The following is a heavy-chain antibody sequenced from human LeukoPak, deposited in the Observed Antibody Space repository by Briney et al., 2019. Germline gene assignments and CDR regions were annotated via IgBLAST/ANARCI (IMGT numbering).Heavy chain of an antibody. J-gene: IGHJ4*02. D-gene: IGHD3-16*02. V-gene: IGHV4-38-2*02. CDR3: AGDIGRWHPGC. CDR2: LYAAGNT. CDR1: GYSISSAYH. Sequence: SETLSLTCAVSGYSISSAYHWGWTRQTPGKGLGWIGTLYAAGNTYYSPSLMSRSTISLDKSKNLFSLDLTAVTAAYTGVYYCAGDIGRWHPGCWGQGTLVTVSS.